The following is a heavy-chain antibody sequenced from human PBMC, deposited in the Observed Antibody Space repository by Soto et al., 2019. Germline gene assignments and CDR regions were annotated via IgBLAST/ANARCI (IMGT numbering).Heavy chain of an antibody. CDR1: GFTFSSYS. V-gene: IGHV3-21*01. Sequence: EVQLVESGGGLVKPGGSLRLSCAASGFTFSSYSMNWVRQAPGKGLEWVSSISSSSSYIYYADSVKGRFTISRDNAKNSRYLQMNSLRAEDTAVYYCARGGDSAGRDYWGQGTLVTVSS. CDR2: ISSSSSYI. CDR3: ARGGDSAGRDY. J-gene: IGHJ4*02. D-gene: IGHD3-10*01.